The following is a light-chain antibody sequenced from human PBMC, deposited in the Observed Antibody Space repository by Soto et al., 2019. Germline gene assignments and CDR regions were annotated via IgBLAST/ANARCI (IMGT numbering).Light chain of an antibody. J-gene: IGLJ2*01. Sequence: QSVLTQPASLSGSPGQSITISCTGTSSDVGSYNLVSWYQQHPGKAPKLMIYEGTKRPSGVSNRFSGSKSGNTASLTISGLQAEDEADYYCSSYARTSTVLFGGGTKLTVL. V-gene: IGLV2-23*01. CDR3: SSYARTSTVL. CDR2: EGT. CDR1: SSDVGSYNL.